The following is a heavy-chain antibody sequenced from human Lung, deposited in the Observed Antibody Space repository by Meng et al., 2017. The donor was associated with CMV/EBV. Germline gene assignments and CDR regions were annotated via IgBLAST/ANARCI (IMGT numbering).Heavy chain of an antibody. J-gene: IGHJ4*02. Sequence: QVPLVQSGSEVKNPGASVKVSCNAFRLTFNGYDIHWVRQAPGQGLEWMGSVSPKTGDTNFAQKFHGRVTLTRDTSINTAYLGLNRLTSDDTAVYYCARTLAGPFDSWGQGTLVTVSS. CDR2: VSPKTGDT. D-gene: IGHD2/OR15-2a*01. V-gene: IGHV1-2*02. CDR3: ARTLAGPFDS. CDR1: RLTFNGYD.